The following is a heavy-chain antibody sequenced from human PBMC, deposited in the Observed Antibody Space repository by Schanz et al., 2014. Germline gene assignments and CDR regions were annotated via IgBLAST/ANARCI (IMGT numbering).Heavy chain of an antibody. Sequence: EVPLAESGGGLVQPGGSLRLSCLASGFAFSSYGMNWLRQAPGKGLEWVSVIGVDDTTTYYADSVKGRFTISRDNSKNTLYLQMNSLRPEDTAVYYCANNWNLDYWGQGTLVTVSS. V-gene: IGHV3-23*04. J-gene: IGHJ4*02. CDR1: GFAFSSYG. CDR3: ANNWNLDY. D-gene: IGHD1-20*01. CDR2: IGVDDTTT.